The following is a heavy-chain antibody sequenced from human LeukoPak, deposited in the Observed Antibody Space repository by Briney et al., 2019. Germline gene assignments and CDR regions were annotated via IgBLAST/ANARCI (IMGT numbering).Heavy chain of an antibody. CDR2: IYPRDGST. CDR1: GYSFTSNY. V-gene: IGHV1-46*01. J-gene: IGHJ4*02. CDR3: ARDWYCGGDCYPLNFDY. Sequence: ASVKVSCKASGYSFTSNYIHWVRQAPGQGLEWMGMIYPRDGSTSCAQRFQDRVTVTRDTSTSTVHMELSGLRSEDTAVYYCARDWYCGGDCYPLNFDYWGQGTLVTVSS. D-gene: IGHD2-21*02.